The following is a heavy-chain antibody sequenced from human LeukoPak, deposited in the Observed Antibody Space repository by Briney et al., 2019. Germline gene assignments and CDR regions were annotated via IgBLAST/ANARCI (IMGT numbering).Heavy chain of an antibody. V-gene: IGHV3-30*18. CDR2: ISSDGSNQ. CDR1: GFTFSSYG. Sequence: AGGSLRLSCAASGFTFSSYGMHWVRQAPGKGLEWVAVISSDGSNQYYADSVKGRFTISRDNSKNTLYLQMNSLRAEDTAVYYCAKGPRDIVVVIAPTDSWGQGTLVTVSS. J-gene: IGHJ5*01. D-gene: IGHD2-15*01. CDR3: AKGPRDIVVVIAPTDS.